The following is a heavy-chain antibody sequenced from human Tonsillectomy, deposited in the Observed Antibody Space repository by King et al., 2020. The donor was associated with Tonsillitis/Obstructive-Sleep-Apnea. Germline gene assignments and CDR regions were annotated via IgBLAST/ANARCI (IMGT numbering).Heavy chain of an antibody. V-gene: IGHV3-74*01. CDR3: ARGGVIVPAALIYMDV. CDR2: INSDGSRT. D-gene: IGHD2-2*01. J-gene: IGHJ6*03. CDR1: GFTFSSYW. Sequence: VQLVESGGGLVQPGGSLRLSCAASGFTFSSYWMHWVRQAPGKGLVWVSRINSDGSRTTYADSVKGRFTIASDNAKNTLYLQMNSLRAEDTAVYYCARGGVIVPAALIYMDVWGNGTTVTVSS.